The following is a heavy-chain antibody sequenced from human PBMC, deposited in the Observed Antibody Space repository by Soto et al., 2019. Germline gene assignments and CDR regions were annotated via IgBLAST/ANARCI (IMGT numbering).Heavy chain of an antibody. J-gene: IGHJ3*02. CDR2: ISAYNGNT. D-gene: IGHD1-26*01. CDR1: GYTFTSYG. CDR3: AVAGVGATTFVAFDI. Sequence: QVQLVQSGAEVKKPGASVKVSCKASGYTFTSYGISWVRQAPGQGLEWMGWISAYNGNTNYAQKLQGRVTMTTDTSTSTAYMERRRLRSDDTAVYSCAVAGVGATTFVAFDIWGQGTMVTVSS. V-gene: IGHV1-18*04.